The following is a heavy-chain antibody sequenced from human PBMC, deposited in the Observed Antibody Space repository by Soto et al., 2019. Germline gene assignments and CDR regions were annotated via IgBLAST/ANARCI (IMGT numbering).Heavy chain of an antibody. CDR2: TTNKANSYTT. Sequence: EVQLVESGGGLVQPGGSLRLSCAASGFTFSDHYMDWVRQAPGKGLEWVGRTTNKANSYTTEYAASVKGRFTFSRDDSXXSXYXXMNSLKTEDTAVYYCARDGRNRGGVTSHYYYGMDVWGQGTTVTVSS. D-gene: IGHD3-16*01. CDR1: GFTFSDHY. CDR3: ARDGRNRGGVTSHYYYGMDV. J-gene: IGHJ6*02. V-gene: IGHV3-72*01.